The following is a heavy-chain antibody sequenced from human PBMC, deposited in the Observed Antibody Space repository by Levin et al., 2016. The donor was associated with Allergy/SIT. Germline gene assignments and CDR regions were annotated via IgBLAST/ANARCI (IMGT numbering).Heavy chain of an antibody. CDR3: AKDLVWEVVPAAKGAFDI. Sequence: LSLTCAASGFTFDDYAMHWVRQAPGKGLEWVSGISWNSGSIGYADSVKGRFTISRDNAKNSLYLQMNSLRAEDTALYYCAKDLVWEVVPAAKGAFDIWGQGTMVTVSS. CDR2: ISWNSGSI. V-gene: IGHV3-9*01. CDR1: GFTFDDYA. D-gene: IGHD2-2*01. J-gene: IGHJ3*02.